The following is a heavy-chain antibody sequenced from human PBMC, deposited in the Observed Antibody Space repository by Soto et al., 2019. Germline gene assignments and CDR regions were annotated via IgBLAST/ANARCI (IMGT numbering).Heavy chain of an antibody. Sequence: QVQLVESGGGVVQPGRSLRLSCAASGFTFSSYGMHWVRQAPGKGLEWVAVISYDGSNKYYAESVKGRFTISRDNSKNTLYLQMNSLRAEDTAVYYCAKGEWGSVGGYFDYWGQGTLVTVSS. J-gene: IGHJ4*02. CDR3: AKGEWGSVGGYFDY. V-gene: IGHV3-30*18. CDR1: GFTFSSYG. CDR2: ISYDGSNK. D-gene: IGHD3-3*01.